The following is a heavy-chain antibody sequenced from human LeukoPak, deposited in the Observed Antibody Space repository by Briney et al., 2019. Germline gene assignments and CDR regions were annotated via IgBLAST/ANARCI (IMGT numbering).Heavy chain of an antibody. V-gene: IGHV4-59*01. CDR1: GGSISSYY. CDR3: AREGGISIAPPQNYFDY. Sequence: PSETLSLTCTVSGGSISSYYWSWIRQPPGKGLEWIGYIYYSGSTNYNPSLKSRVTISVDTSKNQFSLKLSSVTAADTAVYYCAREGGISIAPPQNYFDYWGQGTLVTVSS. D-gene: IGHD6-6*01. CDR2: IYYSGST. J-gene: IGHJ4*02.